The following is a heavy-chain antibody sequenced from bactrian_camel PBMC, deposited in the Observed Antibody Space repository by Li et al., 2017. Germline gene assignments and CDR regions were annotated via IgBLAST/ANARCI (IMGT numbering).Heavy chain of an antibody. V-gene: IGHV3S55*01. CDR1: GYTSGSHC. Sequence: HVQLVESGGGSVQAGGSLRLSCTASGYTSGSHCMGWFRQTPEKEREGVAAIDSFLDADYAASVRGRFTISKDNAKNTLYLQMNSLKPEDTAMYYCAADAGKYYVAAKVPDMDYRGQGTQVTVS. D-gene: IGHD2*01. CDR2: IDSFLDA. J-gene: IGHJ4*01. CDR3: AADAGKYYVAAKVPDMDY.